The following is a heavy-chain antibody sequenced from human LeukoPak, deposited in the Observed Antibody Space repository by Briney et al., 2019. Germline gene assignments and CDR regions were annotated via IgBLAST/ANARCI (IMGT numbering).Heavy chain of an antibody. Sequence: SETLSLTCTVSGGSISSYYWSWIRQHPGKGLEWIGYIYYSGSTYYNPSLKSRVTISVDTSRNQFSLKLSSVTAADTAVYYCARDVGYRYGMDVWGQGTTVTVSS. V-gene: IGHV4-59*06. CDR2: IYYSGST. CDR1: GGSISSYY. J-gene: IGHJ6*02. CDR3: ARDVGYRYGMDV. D-gene: IGHD5-18*01.